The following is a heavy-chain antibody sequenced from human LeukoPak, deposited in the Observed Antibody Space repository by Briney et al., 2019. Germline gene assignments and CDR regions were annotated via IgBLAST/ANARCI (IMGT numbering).Heavy chain of an antibody. CDR1: GYIFLNYW. J-gene: IGHJ2*01. V-gene: IGHV5-51*01. CDR2: IQPGDSDT. D-gene: IGHD2-21*02. Sequence: GESLKISCEASGYIFLNYWIGSVRQLPGKGLDWMGLIQPGDSDTSYGPSFQGQVTISVDKSITTAYLQWSSLQASDTAIYFCARVVVVTSTHWYFDLWGRGSLVTVFS. CDR3: ARVVVVTSTHWYFDL.